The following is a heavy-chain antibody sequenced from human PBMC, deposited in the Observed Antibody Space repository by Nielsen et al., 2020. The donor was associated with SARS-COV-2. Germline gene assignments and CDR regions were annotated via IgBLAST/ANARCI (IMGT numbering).Heavy chain of an antibody. V-gene: IGHV4-4*07. D-gene: IGHD5-24*01. CDR1: GGSISSYY. CDR2: IYTSGST. J-gene: IGHJ6*02. Sequence: SEILSLTCTVSGGSISSYYWSWIRQPAGKGLEWIGRIYTSGSTNYNPSLKSRVTMSVDTSKNQFSLKLSSVTAADTAVYYCARDPVEMATMDSILYYYYGMDVWGQGTTVTVSS. CDR3: ARDPVEMATMDSILYYYYGMDV.